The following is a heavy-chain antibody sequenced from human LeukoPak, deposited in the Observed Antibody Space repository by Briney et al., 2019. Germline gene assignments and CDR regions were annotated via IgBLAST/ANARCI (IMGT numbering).Heavy chain of an antibody. CDR1: GFTFRNYA. CDR3: AKGGAYYDFIFDP. V-gene: IGHV3-23*01. D-gene: IGHD3-3*01. Sequence: GGSLRLSCAASGFTFRNYAMTWVRQAPGKGLDWVSSINGNGRTTYYADSVRGRFTISRDNSKNTLYLQMNSLRAEDTAVFYCAKGGAYYDFIFDPWGQGTLVTVSS. CDR2: INGNGRTT. J-gene: IGHJ5*02.